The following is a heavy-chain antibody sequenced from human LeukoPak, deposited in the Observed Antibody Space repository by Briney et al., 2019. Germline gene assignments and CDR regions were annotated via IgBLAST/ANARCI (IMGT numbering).Heavy chain of an antibody. CDR1: GYTFTGYY. D-gene: IGHD1-26*01. CDR2: INPNSGGT. Sequence: ASVKVSCKASGYTFTGYYMHWVRQAPGQGLEWMGWINPNSGGTNYAQKFQGRVTMTRDTSTSTVYMELSSLRSEDTAVYYCARLGVTNYYYGMDVWGQGTTVTVSS. V-gene: IGHV1-2*02. J-gene: IGHJ6*02. CDR3: ARLGVTNYYYGMDV.